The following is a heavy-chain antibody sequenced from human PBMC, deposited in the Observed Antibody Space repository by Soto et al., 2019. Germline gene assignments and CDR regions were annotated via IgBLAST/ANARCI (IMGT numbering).Heavy chain of an antibody. CDR3: VHRRDGYNSAFFDY. J-gene: IGHJ4*02. V-gene: IGHV1-69*01. CDR2: IIPIVGTA. D-gene: IGHD5-12*01. Sequence: QVQLVQSGAEVKKPGSSVKVSCKASGGTFSTYALSWVRQAPGQGLEWMGGIIPIVGTANYAQKFQGRVTITADESTSTAYMALSSLRSEDTAVYYCVHRRDGYNSAFFDYWGQGTLVTVSS. CDR1: GGTFSTYA.